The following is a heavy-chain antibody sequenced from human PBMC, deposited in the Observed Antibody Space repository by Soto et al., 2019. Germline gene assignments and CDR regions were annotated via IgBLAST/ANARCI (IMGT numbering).Heavy chain of an antibody. CDR1: GGSISSCSYY. V-gene: IGHV4-39*01. Sequence: PSETLSLTCTVSGGSISSCSYYWGWIRQPPGKGLEWIGSIYYSGSTYYNPSLKSRVTISVDTSKNQFSLKLSSVTAADTAVYYCARAPEQRPIDYWGQGSLVTVSS. J-gene: IGHJ4*02. CDR3: ARAPEQRPIDY. CDR2: IYYSGST. D-gene: IGHD6-19*01.